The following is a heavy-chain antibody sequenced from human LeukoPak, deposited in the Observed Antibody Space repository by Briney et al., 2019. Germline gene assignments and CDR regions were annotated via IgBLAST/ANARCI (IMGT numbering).Heavy chain of an antibody. CDR1: GFTFSSYA. J-gene: IGHJ4*02. CDR3: ARDTNWGFDY. Sequence: GGSLRLSCAASGFTFSSYAMSWVRQAPGKGLEWVSAISGSGGSTYYADSVKGRFTISRDNSKKTLYLQMNSLRADDTAVYYCARDTNWGFDYWGQGTVVTVSS. V-gene: IGHV3-23*01. D-gene: IGHD7-27*01. CDR2: ISGSGGST.